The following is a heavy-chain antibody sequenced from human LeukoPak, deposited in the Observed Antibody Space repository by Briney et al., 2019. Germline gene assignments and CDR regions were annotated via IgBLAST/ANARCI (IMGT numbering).Heavy chain of an antibody. CDR2: VHYSGST. Sequence: SETLSLTCTVSGGSISRYYWSWIRQPPGKGLEWIGYVHYSGSTNYNPSLKSRVTISVDTSKNQFSLKVSSVTAADTAVYYCARRRSLEDWGQGTLVTVSS. CDR1: GGSISRYY. CDR3: ARRRSLED. V-gene: IGHV4-59*01. J-gene: IGHJ4*02.